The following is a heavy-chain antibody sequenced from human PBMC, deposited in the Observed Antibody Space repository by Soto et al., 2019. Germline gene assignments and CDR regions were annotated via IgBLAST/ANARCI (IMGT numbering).Heavy chain of an antibody. CDR1: GFTFSSYS. CDR3: AKDINGYSHFNWFDP. V-gene: IGHV3-48*01. CDR2: ISSSSSTI. J-gene: IGHJ5*02. D-gene: IGHD6-13*01. Sequence: GGSLRLSCAASGFTFSSYSMNWVRQAPGKGLEWVSYISSSSSTIYYPDSVKGRLTISRDNAKNSLYLQMNSLRAEDTAVYYCAKDINGYSHFNWFDPWGQGTLVTVSS.